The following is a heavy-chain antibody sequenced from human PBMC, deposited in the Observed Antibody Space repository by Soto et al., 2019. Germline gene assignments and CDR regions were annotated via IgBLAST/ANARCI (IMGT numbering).Heavy chain of an antibody. CDR2: ISWNSGSI. CDR1: GFTFDDYA. V-gene: IGHV3-9*01. Sequence: PGVSLRLSCAASGFTFDDYAMHWVRQAPGKGLEWVSGISWNSGSIGYADSVKGRFTISRDNAKNSLNLQMNSLRAEDTALYYCAKSPGYSYGYAARTPDFDYWGQGTLVTVSS. D-gene: IGHD5-18*01. J-gene: IGHJ4*02. CDR3: AKSPGYSYGYAARTPDFDY.